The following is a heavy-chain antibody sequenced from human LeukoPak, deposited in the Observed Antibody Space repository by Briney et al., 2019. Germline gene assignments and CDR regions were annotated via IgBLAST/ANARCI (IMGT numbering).Heavy chain of an antibody. V-gene: IGHV3-23*01. CDR2: ITGSDLST. CDR3: AKHRGSGVAGTGGVES. Sequence: GVSLRLFCAASGFTFGSYAMTWVRQARGRGLEWVSVITGSDLSTYYADSVRGRFTISRDNSKNTLYLQMNSLRADDTAVYYCAKHRGSGVAGTGGVESWGQGTLVTVSS. D-gene: IGHD6-19*01. CDR1: GFTFGSYA. J-gene: IGHJ4*02.